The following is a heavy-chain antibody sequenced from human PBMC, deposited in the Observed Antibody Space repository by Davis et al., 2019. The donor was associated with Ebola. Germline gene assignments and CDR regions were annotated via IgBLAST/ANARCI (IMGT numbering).Heavy chain of an antibody. CDR1: GYTFTGYY. CDR2: INPNSGGT. D-gene: IGHD2-2*01. CDR3: ARWSYCSSTSCYGTLVYYYYYMDV. Sequence: ASVKVSCKASGYTFTGYYMHWVRQAPGQGLEWMGWINPNSGGTNYAQKFQGRVTMTRDTSISTAYMELSRLRSDDTAVYYCARWSYCSSTSCYGTLVYYYYYMDVWGKGTTVTVSS. J-gene: IGHJ6*03. V-gene: IGHV1-2*02.